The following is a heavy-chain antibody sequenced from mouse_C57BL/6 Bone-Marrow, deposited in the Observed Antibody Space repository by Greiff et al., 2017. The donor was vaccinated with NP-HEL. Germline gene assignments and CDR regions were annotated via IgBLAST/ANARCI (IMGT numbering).Heavy chain of an antibody. CDR2: ISSGSSTI. J-gene: IGHJ1*03. CDR1: GFTFSDYG. CDR3: ASREGDWYFDV. V-gene: IGHV5-17*01. D-gene: IGHD3-3*01. Sequence: EVKLVESGGGLVKPGGSLKLSCAASGFTFSDYGMHWVRQAPEKGLEWVAYISSGSSTIYYADKVKGRFTMSRDNAKNTLFLQMTRLRSEDTAMYYCASREGDWYFDVWGTGTTVTVSS.